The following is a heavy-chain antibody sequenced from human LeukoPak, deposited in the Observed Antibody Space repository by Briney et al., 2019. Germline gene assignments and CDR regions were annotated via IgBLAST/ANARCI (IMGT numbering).Heavy chain of an antibody. CDR2: IYPGDSNT. CDR1: GYSFTSYW. CDR3: ARLAVSSIWSVYFDY. J-gene: IGHJ4*02. V-gene: IGHV5-51*01. D-gene: IGHD6-13*01. Sequence: GESREISCKGSGYSFTSYWIGWVRQMPGEGLEWMGIIYPGDSNTRYSLSFQGRVTISADKSISTAYLQWSSLKASDTAMYYCARLAVSSIWSVYFDYWGQGTLVTVSS.